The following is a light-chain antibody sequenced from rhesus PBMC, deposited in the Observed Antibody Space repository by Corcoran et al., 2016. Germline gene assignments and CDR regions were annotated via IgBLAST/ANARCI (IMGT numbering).Light chain of an antibody. CDR2: DAS. CDR1: QGISSY. V-gene: IGKV1-38*01. Sequence: DIQLTQSPSSLSASVGDRVTITCRASQGISSYVAWYQQKSGKAPKLLIFDASSLQSGVPSRFSGSGSVIDFTLTISRLQPEDFATYYCPQRTTFPFTFGPGTKLDIK. J-gene: IGKJ3*01. CDR3: PQRTTFPFT.